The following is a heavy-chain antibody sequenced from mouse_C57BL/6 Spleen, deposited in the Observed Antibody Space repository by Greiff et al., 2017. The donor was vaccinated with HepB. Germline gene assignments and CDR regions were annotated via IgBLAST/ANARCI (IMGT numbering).Heavy chain of an antibody. CDR2: IYPGSGNT. J-gene: IGHJ2*01. Sequence: QVQLKESGAELVRPGASVKLSCKASGYTFTDYYINWVKQRPGQGLEWIARIYPGSGNTYYNEKFKGKATLTAEKSSSTAYMQLSSLTSEDSAVYFCARSGVLFDYWGQGTTLTVSS. D-gene: IGHD4-1*01. CDR1: GYTFTDYY. CDR3: ARSGVLFDY. V-gene: IGHV1-76*01.